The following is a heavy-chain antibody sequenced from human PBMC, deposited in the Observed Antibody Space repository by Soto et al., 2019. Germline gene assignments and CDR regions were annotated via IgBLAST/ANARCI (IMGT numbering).Heavy chain of an antibody. CDR1: GFTFSSYG. Sequence: QVQLVESGGGVVQPGRSLRLSCAASGFTFSSYGMHWVRQAPGKGLEWVAVISYDGSNKYYADSVKGRFTISRDNSKNTGYLQMNSLRAEDTAVYYCAKVGFGELRNYYYGMDVWGQGTTVTVSS. J-gene: IGHJ6*02. CDR3: AKVGFGELRNYYYGMDV. D-gene: IGHD3-10*01. V-gene: IGHV3-30*18. CDR2: ISYDGSNK.